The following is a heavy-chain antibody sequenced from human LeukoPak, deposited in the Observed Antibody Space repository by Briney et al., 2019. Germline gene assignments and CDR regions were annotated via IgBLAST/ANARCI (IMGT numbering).Heavy chain of an antibody. D-gene: IGHD1-26*01. J-gene: IGHJ6*03. CDR3: VRLGGSYFRHGYYFNYMDV. V-gene: IGHV4-39*01. CDR1: GGSLTDSSFF. CDR2: IYLDGRT. Sequence: SETLSLTCTVSGGSLTDSSFFWGWIRQSPGAGLEWIGKIYLDGRTNYDPSLRNRVTISVDTSKNQFSLRLTSVTAADRAVYYCVRLGGSYFRHGYYFNYMDVWGKGTTVTVSS.